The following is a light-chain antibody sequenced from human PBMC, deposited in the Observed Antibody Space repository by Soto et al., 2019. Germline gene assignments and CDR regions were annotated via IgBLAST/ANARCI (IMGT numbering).Light chain of an antibody. CDR1: QSVDNK. V-gene: IGKV3-15*01. Sequence: EIVMTQSPATLSASPGERATLSCRASQSVDNKVAWYQQKPGQAPRLLMYAEFTRATGIPARFSGYGSGTEFTLIISSLQSEDFAVYYCQQYSNWPLTFGQGTKVEIK. CDR2: AEF. J-gene: IGKJ1*01. CDR3: QQYSNWPLT.